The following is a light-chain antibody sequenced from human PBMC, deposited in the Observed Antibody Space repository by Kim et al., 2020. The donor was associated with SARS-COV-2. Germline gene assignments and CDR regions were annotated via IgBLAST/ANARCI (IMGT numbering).Light chain of an antibody. Sequence: ALGQTVRITCQGDSLRSYYASWYQQKPGQAPVLVIYGKNNRPSGIPDRCSGSSSGNTASLTITGAQAEDEADYYCNSRDSSGNNLVFGGGTQLTVL. CDR2: GKN. CDR3: NSRDSSGNNLV. J-gene: IGLJ3*02. V-gene: IGLV3-19*01. CDR1: SLRSYY.